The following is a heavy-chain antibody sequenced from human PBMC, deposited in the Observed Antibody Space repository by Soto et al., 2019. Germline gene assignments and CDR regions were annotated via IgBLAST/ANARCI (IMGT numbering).Heavy chain of an antibody. CDR2: IIPIFGTA. Sequence: QVQLVQSGAEVKKPGSSVKVSCKASGGTFSSYAISWVRQAPGQGLEWMGGIIPIFGTANYAQKFQGRVTITADESTSTAYMELSSLRSEDTAVYYCARDKEYYGSGSFNWFDPWGQGTLVTVSS. D-gene: IGHD3-10*01. J-gene: IGHJ5*02. CDR3: ARDKEYYGSGSFNWFDP. V-gene: IGHV1-69*01. CDR1: GGTFSSYA.